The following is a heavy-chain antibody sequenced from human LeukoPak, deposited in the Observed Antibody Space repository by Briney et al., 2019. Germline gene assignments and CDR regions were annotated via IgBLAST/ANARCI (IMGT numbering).Heavy chain of an antibody. CDR2: ISYDGSNK. V-gene: IGHV3-30*18. CDR1: GFTFSSYG. Sequence: PGGSLRLSCAASGFTFSSYGMHWVRQAPGKGLEWVAVISYDGSNKYYADSVKGRFTISRDNSKNTLYLQMNSLRAEDTAVYYCAKDITMVRGVICDYWGQGTLVTVSS. D-gene: IGHD3-10*01. J-gene: IGHJ4*02. CDR3: AKDITMVRGVICDY.